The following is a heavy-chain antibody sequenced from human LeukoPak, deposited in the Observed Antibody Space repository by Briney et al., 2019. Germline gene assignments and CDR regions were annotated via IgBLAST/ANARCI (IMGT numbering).Heavy chain of an antibody. Sequence: GGSLRLSCAASGFTFSTYGMHWVRQAPGKGLEWVAVISYDESNKYYTNSVKGRFTFSRDNSKNTLYLQMNSLRAEDTAVYYCAKGNDIGGYYYPHFDYWGQGTLVTVSS. CDR1: GFTFSTYG. D-gene: IGHD3-22*01. CDR3: AKGNDIGGYYYPHFDY. CDR2: ISYDESNK. V-gene: IGHV3-30*18. J-gene: IGHJ4*02.